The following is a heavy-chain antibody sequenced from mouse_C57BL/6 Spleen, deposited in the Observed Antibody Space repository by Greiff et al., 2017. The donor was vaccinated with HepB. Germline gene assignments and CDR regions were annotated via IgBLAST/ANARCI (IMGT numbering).Heavy chain of an antibody. J-gene: IGHJ3*01. V-gene: IGHV5-4*01. CDR2: ISDGGSYT. Sequence: EVQRVESGGGLVKPGGSLKLSCAASGFTFSSYAMSWVRQTPEKRLEWVATISDGGSYTYYPDNVKGRFTISRDNAKNNLYLQMSHLKSEDTAMYYCARDPSTMITTAAYWGQGTLVTVSA. CDR1: GFTFSSYA. D-gene: IGHD2-4*01. CDR3: ARDPSTMITTAAY.